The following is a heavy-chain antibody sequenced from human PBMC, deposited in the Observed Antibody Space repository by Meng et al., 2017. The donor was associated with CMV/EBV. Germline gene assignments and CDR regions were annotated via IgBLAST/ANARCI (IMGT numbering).Heavy chain of an antibody. J-gene: IGHJ4*02. CDR1: GFTFSSYW. CDR3: ARGLQGLELLPYDFWSGYYTDFDY. Sequence: GGSLRLSCAASGFTFSSYWMSWVRQAPGKGLEWVSSISSSSSYIYYADSVKGRFTISRDNAKNSLYLQMNSLRAEDTAVYYCARGLQGLELLPYDFWSGYYTDFDYWGQGTLVTVSS. D-gene: IGHD3-3*01. CDR2: ISSSSSYI. V-gene: IGHV3-21*01.